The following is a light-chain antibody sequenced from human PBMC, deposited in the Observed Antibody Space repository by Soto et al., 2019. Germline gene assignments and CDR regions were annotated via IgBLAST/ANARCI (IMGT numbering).Light chain of an antibody. CDR2: GAS. V-gene: IGKV3-20*01. CDR1: QSVSSSY. J-gene: IGKJ1*01. Sequence: EILLTQSPGTLSLSPGEGATLSCRASQSVSSSYLAWYQQNRGQAPRLLIYGASTRATGTPDRFSGSGSGTDFTLTITRLEPEDFAVYYCQQYGSSRWTFGQGTKV. CDR3: QQYGSSRWT.